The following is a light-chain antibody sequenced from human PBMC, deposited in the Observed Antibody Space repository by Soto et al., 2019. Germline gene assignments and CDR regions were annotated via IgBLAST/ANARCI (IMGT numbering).Light chain of an antibody. V-gene: IGKV3-15*01. CDR2: GAS. J-gene: IGKJ4*01. Sequence: EIVMTQSPATLSVSPGERATLSCRASQSVSSNLAWYQQKPGQAPRLLIYGASTRATGIPARFSGSGSGTEFTLTISSLQSEDFAVYYFQPYNNWPTLGGGTKVEIK. CDR1: QSVSSN. CDR3: QPYNNWPT.